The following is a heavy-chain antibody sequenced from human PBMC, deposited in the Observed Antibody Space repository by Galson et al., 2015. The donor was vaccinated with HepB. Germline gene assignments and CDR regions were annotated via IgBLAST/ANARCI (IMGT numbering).Heavy chain of an antibody. D-gene: IGHD6-19*01. J-gene: IGHJ5*02. CDR2: ISFDGSAT. V-gene: IGHV3-30*19. CDR1: TLSNYG. Sequence: TLSNYGIHWVRQAPGRGLEWVSMISFDGSATHFADSVKGRFTVSRDNSKNTFYLQMNNLRNDDTAVYYCARDWGGSGWYNWFDPWGQGTLVTVSS. CDR3: ARDWGGSGWYNWFDP.